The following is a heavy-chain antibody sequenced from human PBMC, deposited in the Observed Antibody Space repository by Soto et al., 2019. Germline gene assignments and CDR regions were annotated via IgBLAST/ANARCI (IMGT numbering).Heavy chain of an antibody. Sequence: QVQLVQSGAEVKKPGASVKVSCKASGYTFTSYGISWVRQAPGQGLEWMGWISAYNGNTNYAQKLQGRVTMTTDTSTSTAYMELRSLRSDDTAVYYCARDRPYYDSRGYYLKFAYWCQGTLVTVSS. CDR1: GYTFTSYG. J-gene: IGHJ4*02. V-gene: IGHV1-18*04. CDR2: ISAYNGNT. CDR3: ARDRPYYDSRGYYLKFAY. D-gene: IGHD3-22*01.